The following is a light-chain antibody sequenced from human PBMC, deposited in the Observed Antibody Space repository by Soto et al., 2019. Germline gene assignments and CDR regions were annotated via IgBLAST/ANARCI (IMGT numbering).Light chain of an antibody. V-gene: IGKV1-39*01. CDR3: QQSYSTAIT. J-gene: IGKJ5*01. Sequence: DIKMIQSPSSLYPCIGSRLTIACRASQSITSYLNWYQQKQGRAPKLLSVAVSRLQSWVPSRVHGSGSVTDFTLTSSSLQPEDSATYYCQQSYSTAITVGQGTRLEIK. CDR1: QSITSY. CDR2: AVS.